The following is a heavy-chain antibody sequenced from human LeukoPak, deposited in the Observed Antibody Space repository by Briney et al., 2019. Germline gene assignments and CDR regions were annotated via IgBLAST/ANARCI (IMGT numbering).Heavy chain of an antibody. Sequence: PSETLSLTCTVSGGSISSSSYYWGWIRQPPGKGLEWIGSIYYSGSTYYNPSLKSRVTMSVDTSKNQFSLKLSSVTAADTAVYYCARKSSSGWYKGWFDPWGQGTLVTVSS. CDR1: GGSISSSSYY. CDR2: IYYSGST. CDR3: ARKSSSGWYKGWFDP. D-gene: IGHD6-19*01. J-gene: IGHJ5*02. V-gene: IGHV4-39*07.